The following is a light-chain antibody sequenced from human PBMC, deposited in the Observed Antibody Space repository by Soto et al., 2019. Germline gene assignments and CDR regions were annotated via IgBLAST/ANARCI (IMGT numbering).Light chain of an antibody. CDR3: QQYYSTPQT. CDR2: WAS. J-gene: IGKJ1*01. V-gene: IGKV4-1*01. Sequence: DIVMTQSPDSLAVSLGERATINCKSSQSVLYSSNNKNYLAWYQQKPGQPPKLLIYWASTRESGVPDRFSGSGYGTDFTLPISSLQDEDVGVYYCQQYYSTPQTFGQGTKVEIK. CDR1: QSVLYSSNNKNY.